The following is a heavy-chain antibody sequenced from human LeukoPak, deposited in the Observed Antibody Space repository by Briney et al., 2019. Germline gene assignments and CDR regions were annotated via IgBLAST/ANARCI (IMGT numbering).Heavy chain of an antibody. CDR2: IYYRKNT. CDR3: ASPRGFSYGYFDY. Sequence: PSETLSLTCTVSGGSISSSSAYWGWIRQPPGKGLEWIGSIYYRKNTYYNPSLKSRVTISADTSKNQFSLTLGSVSATDTAVYYCASPRGFSYGYFDYWGQGTLGTVSS. V-gene: IGHV4-39*01. CDR1: GGSISSSSAY. J-gene: IGHJ4*02. D-gene: IGHD5-18*01.